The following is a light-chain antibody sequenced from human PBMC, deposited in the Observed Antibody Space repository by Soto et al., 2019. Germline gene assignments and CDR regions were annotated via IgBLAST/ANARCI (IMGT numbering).Light chain of an antibody. V-gene: IGKV3-20*01. CDR3: HRYGDSPL. Sequence: EIVLTQSPGTLSLSPGERATLSCRASQSVRSSYLAWYQQKPGQAPRLLIYGASIRATGIPDRFGGSGSGTDFTRTISRLEPEDFAVYYCHRYGDSPLFGPGTKVDIK. CDR2: GAS. J-gene: IGKJ3*01. CDR1: QSVRSSY.